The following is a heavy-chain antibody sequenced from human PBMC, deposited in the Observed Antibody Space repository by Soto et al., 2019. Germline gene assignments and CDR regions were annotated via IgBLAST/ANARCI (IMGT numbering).Heavy chain of an antibody. J-gene: IGHJ4*02. V-gene: IGHV3-30*18. CDR1: GFTFSSYG. CDR2: ISYDGSNK. CDR3: AKSSGYYYRVSY. Sequence: GGSLRLSCAASGFTFSSYGMHRVRQAPGKGLEWVAVISYDGSNKYYADSVKGRFTISRDNSKNTLYLQMNSLRAEDTAVYYCAKSSGYYYRVSYWGQGTLVTVSS. D-gene: IGHD3-22*01.